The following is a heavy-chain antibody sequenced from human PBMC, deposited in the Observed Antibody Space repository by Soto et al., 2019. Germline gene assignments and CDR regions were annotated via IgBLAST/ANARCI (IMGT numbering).Heavy chain of an antibody. D-gene: IGHD6-6*01. J-gene: IGHJ6*02. CDR3: ARQRVDSSSGGVDYYYFGMDV. V-gene: IGHV1-2*04. Sequence: QVQLMQSGAEVKKPGASVKVSCKASEYTFTGYYIHWVRQAPGQGLEWMGWINPNSGGTDYAQKFRDWVTMTRDTSISTVYMELSRLRSDDTAVYYCARQRVDSSSGGVDYYYFGMDVWGQGTTVTVSS. CDR1: EYTFTGYY. CDR2: INPNSGGT.